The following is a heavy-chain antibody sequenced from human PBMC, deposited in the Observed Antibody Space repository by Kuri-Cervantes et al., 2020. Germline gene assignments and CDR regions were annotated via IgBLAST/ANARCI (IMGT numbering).Heavy chain of an antibody. CDR1: GFTFDDYA. CDR2: ISWNSGNI. CDR3: AKDIAARRLHYYYGMDV. Sequence: SLKISCAASGFTFDDYAMHWVRQAPGKGLEWVSGISWNSGNIGYADSVKGRFTISRDNAKNSLYLQMNSLRAEDTALYYCAKDIAARRLHYYYGMDVWGQGTTVTVSS. J-gene: IGHJ6*02. V-gene: IGHV3-9*01. D-gene: IGHD6-6*01.